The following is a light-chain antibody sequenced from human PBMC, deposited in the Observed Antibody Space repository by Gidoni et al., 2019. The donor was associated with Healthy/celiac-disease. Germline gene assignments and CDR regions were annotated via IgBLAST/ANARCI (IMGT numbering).Light chain of an antibody. CDR2: KDS. V-gene: IGLV3-25*03. CDR1: ALPKQY. CDR3: QSADSSGTYPVV. Sequence: SYELTQPPSVSVSPGQTARITCSGDALPKQYAYWYQQKPGQAPVLVIYKDSERPPGIPERFSGSSSGTTVTLTISGVQAEDEADYYCQSADSSGTYPVVFGGGTKLTVL. J-gene: IGLJ2*01.